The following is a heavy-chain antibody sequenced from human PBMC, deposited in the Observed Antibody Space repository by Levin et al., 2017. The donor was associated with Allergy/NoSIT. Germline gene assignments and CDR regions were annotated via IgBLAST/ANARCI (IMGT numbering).Heavy chain of an antibody. CDR1: GYSFTSYW. CDR3: ARSHEDFWSGYQPNWFDP. V-gene: IGHV5-51*01. Sequence: PGESLKISCKGSGYSFTSYWIGWVRQMPGKGLEWMGIIYPGDSDTRYSPSFQGQVTISADKSISTAYLQWSSLKASDTAMYYCARSHEDFWSGYQPNWFDPWGQGTLVTVSS. D-gene: IGHD3-3*01. CDR2: IYPGDSDT. J-gene: IGHJ5*02.